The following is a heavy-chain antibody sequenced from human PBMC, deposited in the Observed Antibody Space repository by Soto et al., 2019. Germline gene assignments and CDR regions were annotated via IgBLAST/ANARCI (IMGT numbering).Heavy chain of an antibody. J-gene: IGHJ4*02. Sequence: PSETLSLTCTVSGGSISSGCYYWSWIRQHPGKGLEWIGYIYYSGSTYYNPSLKSRVTISVDTSKNQFSLKLSSVTAADTAVYYCARSAESIGVVDFDYCGQGTLVTVSS. CDR2: IYYSGST. D-gene: IGHD3-3*01. CDR3: ARSAESIGVVDFDY. V-gene: IGHV4-31*03. CDR1: GGSISSGCYY.